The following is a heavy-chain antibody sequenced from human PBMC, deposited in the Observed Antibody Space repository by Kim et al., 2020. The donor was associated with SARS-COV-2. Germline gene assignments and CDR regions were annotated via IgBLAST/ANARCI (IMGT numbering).Heavy chain of an antibody. CDR3: ARVRPNGGLYYYYGMDV. CDR2: INPSGGST. D-gene: IGHD2-8*01. Sequence: ASVKVSCKASGYTFTSYYMYWVRQAPGQGLEWMGIINPSGGSTSYAQKFQGRVTMTRDTSTSTVYMELSSLRSEDTAVYYCARVRPNGGLYYYYGMDVWGQGTTVTVSS. V-gene: IGHV1-46*01. CDR1: GYTFTSYY. J-gene: IGHJ6*02.